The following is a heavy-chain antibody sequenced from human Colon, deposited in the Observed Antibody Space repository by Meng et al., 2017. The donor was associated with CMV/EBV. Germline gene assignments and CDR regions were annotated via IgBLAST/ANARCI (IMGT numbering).Heavy chain of an antibody. Sequence: GESLKISCAASGFTFRSNSMTWVRQTPGKGLEWVSSISGSGDNTYYADSVKGRFTISRDNSKNTLYLQMNSLRAEDTAVYYCARDPQEGYYYDSSGYYFDYWGQGTLVTVSS. J-gene: IGHJ4*02. D-gene: IGHD3-22*01. CDR1: GFTFRSNS. CDR3: ARDPQEGYYYDSSGYYFDY. V-gene: IGHV3-23*01. CDR2: ISGSGDNT.